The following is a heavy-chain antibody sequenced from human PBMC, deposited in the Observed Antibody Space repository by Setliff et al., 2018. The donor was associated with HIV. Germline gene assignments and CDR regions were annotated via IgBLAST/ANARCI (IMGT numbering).Heavy chain of an antibody. V-gene: IGHV1-69*13. D-gene: IGHD3-3*02. J-gene: IGHJ4*02. Sequence: GASVKVSCKTSGGTFSSYAISWVRQAPGQGLEWMGGIIPIFNTANYAQKFQGRVTITADESTSTAYMELSSLTSEDTAVYFCTTLAIFGILTFDLWGQGTLVTVSS. CDR3: TTLAIFGILTFDL. CDR1: GGTFSSYA. CDR2: IIPIFNTA.